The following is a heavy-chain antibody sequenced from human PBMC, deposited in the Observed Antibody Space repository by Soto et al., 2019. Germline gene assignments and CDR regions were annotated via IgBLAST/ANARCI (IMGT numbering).Heavy chain of an antibody. D-gene: IGHD5-18*01. Sequence: SETLSLTCTVSGGSMSSDDYYWSWIRQPPEKGLEWLGYIYHSGTTFYNPSLKSRVSISVDTSKNQFSLRLSSMAAADTAVYYCARVRAYAYGYEDYWGQGTLVTVSS. CDR2: IYHSGTT. V-gene: IGHV4-30-4*01. CDR1: GGSMSSDDYY. CDR3: ARVRAYAYGYEDY. J-gene: IGHJ4*02.